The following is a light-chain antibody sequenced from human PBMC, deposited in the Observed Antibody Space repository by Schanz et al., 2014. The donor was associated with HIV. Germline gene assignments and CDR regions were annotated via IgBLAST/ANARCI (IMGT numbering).Light chain of an antibody. Sequence: QSVLTQPRSVSGSPGQSVTISCTGTSSDVGGYNYVSWYQQHPGKAPKLMIYDVSKRPSGVPDRFSGSKSGNTASLTISGLQAEDEGDYYCCSYSRVGTPHYVFGTGTKLTVL. CDR1: SSDVGGYNY. CDR3: CSYSRVGTPHYV. V-gene: IGLV2-11*01. J-gene: IGLJ1*01. CDR2: DVS.